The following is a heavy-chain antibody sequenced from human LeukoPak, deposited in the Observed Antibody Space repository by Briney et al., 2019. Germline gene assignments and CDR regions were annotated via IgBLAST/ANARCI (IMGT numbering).Heavy chain of an antibody. V-gene: IGHV4-59*01. Sequence: PSETLSLTCTVSGGSISAYYWSWIRQPPGKGLEYIGYIYYSGSTNYNPSLKSRVTMSLDTSKNQFSMKLSSVTAADTAVYYCAREEVPHGFDIWGQGTMVTVSS. CDR2: IYYSGST. CDR1: GGSISAYY. J-gene: IGHJ3*02. CDR3: AREEVPHGFDI.